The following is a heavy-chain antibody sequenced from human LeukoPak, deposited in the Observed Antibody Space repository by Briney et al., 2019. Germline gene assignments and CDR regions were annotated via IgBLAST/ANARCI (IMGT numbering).Heavy chain of an antibody. J-gene: IGHJ4*02. CDR3: ARLRGYYYDSSGYPDY. V-gene: IGHV4-39*01. CDR2: IYYSGST. D-gene: IGHD3-22*01. CDR1: GGSISSSSYY. Sequence: SETLSLTCTVSGGSISSSSYYWGWIRQPPGKGLEWIGGIYYSGSTYYNPSLKSRVTISVDTSKNQFSLKLSSVTAADTAVYYCARLRGYYYDSSGYPDYWGQGTLVTVSS.